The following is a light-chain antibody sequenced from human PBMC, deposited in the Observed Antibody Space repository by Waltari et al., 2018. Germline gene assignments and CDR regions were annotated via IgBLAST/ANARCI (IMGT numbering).Light chain of an antibody. CDR2: DVS. V-gene: IGLV2-14*03. Sequence: QTALTQPASVSGSPGQSITISCAGTSSDVGDYNYVSWYQQYPGEAPKLIIYDVSHRPSGVSHRFSGSKSGNTASLTISGLQAEDEADYYCSSYISDDTLDVFGTGTKVTVL. CDR3: SSYISDDTLDV. J-gene: IGLJ1*01. CDR1: SSDVGDYNY.